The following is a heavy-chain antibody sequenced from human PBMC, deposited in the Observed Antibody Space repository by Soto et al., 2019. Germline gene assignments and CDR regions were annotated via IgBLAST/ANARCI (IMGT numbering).Heavy chain of an antibody. D-gene: IGHD2-2*02. Sequence: SETLSLTCTVSGGSIDNYEYYWTWIRQPPGKGLEWVGYIYYSGRTNYNPSLNSRLTISVDTSKNQFSLKLSSVTAADTAVYYCARGPRIVVVPAAIVWFDPWGQGTLVTVSS. CDR1: GGSIDNYEYY. V-gene: IGHV4-30-4*01. CDR3: ARGPRIVVVPAAIVWFDP. J-gene: IGHJ5*02. CDR2: IYYSGRT.